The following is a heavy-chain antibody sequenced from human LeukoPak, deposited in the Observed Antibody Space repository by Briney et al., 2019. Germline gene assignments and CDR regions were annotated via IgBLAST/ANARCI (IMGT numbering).Heavy chain of an antibody. V-gene: IGHV3-48*01. CDR1: GFTFSSYS. J-gene: IGHJ4*02. CDR2: ISSSSSTI. Sequence: GGSLRLSCAASGFTFSSYSMNWVRQAPGKGLEWVSYISSSSSTIYYADSVKGRYTISRDNAKNSLYLQMNSLRAEDTAVYYCASQRYDFWSGSQGGFDYWGQGTLVTVSS. CDR3: ASQRYDFWSGSQGGFDY. D-gene: IGHD3-3*01.